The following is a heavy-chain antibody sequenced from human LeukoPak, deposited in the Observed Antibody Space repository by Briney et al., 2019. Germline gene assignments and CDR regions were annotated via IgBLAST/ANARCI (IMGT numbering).Heavy chain of an antibody. J-gene: IGHJ5*02. Sequence: GGSLRLSCAASGFTFSSYAMSWVRQAPGKGLEWVSAISGSGGSTYYADSVKGRFTISRDNSKNTLYLQMNSLRAEDTAVYYCAKGPLGYCSSTSCSGDWFDPWGQGTLVTVSS. D-gene: IGHD2-2*01. CDR2: ISGSGGST. CDR3: AKGPLGYCSSTSCSGDWFDP. V-gene: IGHV3-23*01. CDR1: GFTFSSYA.